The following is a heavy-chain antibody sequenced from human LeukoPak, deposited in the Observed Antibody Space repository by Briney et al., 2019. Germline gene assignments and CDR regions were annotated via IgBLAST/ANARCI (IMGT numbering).Heavy chain of an antibody. CDR1: GFTVSSNY. J-gene: IGHJ6*02. Sequence: GGSLRLSCAASGFTVSSNYMSWVRQAPGKGLEWVSVIYSGGSTYYADSVTGRFTISRHNSKNTLYLQMNSLRAEDTAVYYCARTDTAMVTGLGMDVWGQGTTVTVSS. CDR2: IYSGGST. D-gene: IGHD5-18*01. CDR3: ARTDTAMVTGLGMDV. V-gene: IGHV3-53*04.